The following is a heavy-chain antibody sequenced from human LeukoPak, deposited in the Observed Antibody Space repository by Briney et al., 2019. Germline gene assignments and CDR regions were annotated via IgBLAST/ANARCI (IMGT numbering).Heavy chain of an antibody. CDR1: GGSISSYY. D-gene: IGHD3-3*01. V-gene: IGHV4-4*07. CDR2: IYTSGST. Sequence: SETLSLTCTVSGGSISSYYWSWIRQPAGKGLEWIGRIYTSGSTNYNPSLKSRVTMSVDTSKNQFSLKLSSVTAADTAVYYCARDLRMAIFGVAIKDPNWFDPWGQGTLVTVSS. CDR3: ARDLRMAIFGVAIKDPNWFDP. J-gene: IGHJ5*02.